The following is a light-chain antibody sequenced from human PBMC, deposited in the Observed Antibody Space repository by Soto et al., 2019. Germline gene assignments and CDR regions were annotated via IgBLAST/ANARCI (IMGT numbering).Light chain of an antibody. V-gene: IGLV2-14*01. J-gene: IGLJ2*01. CDR2: EVS. Sequence: QSVLTQPASVSGSPGQSIAISCTGTSSDVGGYDHVSWYQQHPGKPPKLMIYEVSNRPSGVSDRFSGSKSANTASLTISGLQAEDEADYYCSSYTKSHTWVFGGGTKLTVL. CDR3: SSYTKSHTWV. CDR1: SSDVGGYDH.